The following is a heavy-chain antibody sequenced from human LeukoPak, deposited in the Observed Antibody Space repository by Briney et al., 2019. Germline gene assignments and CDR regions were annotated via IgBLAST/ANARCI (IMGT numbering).Heavy chain of an antibody. D-gene: IGHD6-19*01. J-gene: IGHJ6*02. V-gene: IGHV3-48*03. CDR1: GFTFSSYE. CDR2: ISSSGSTI. CDR3: TRARRLTYGMDV. Sequence: GGSLRLFCAASGFTFSSYEMNWVRQAPGEGLEWVSYISSSGSTIYYADSVKGRFTISRDNAKNSLYLQMNSLRAEDTAVYYCTRARRLTYGMDVWGQGTTVTVSS.